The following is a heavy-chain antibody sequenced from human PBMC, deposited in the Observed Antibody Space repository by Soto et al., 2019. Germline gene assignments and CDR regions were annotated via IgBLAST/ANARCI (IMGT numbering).Heavy chain of an antibody. D-gene: IGHD1-26*01. V-gene: IGHV4-59*01. CDR3: ARDRLWLGEGSYYEYYYYYGMDV. J-gene: IGHJ6*02. CDR1: GGPISSYD. CDR2: IYYSGST. Sequence: SETLSLTCTVSGGPISSYDWSWIRQPPGKGLEWIGYIYYSGSTNYNPSLKSRVTISVDTSKNQFSLKLSSVTAADTAVYYCARDRLWLGEGSYYEYYYYYGMDVWGQGTTVTVSS.